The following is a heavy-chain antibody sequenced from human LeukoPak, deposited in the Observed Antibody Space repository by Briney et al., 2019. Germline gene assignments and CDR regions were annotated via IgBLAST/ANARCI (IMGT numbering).Heavy chain of an antibody. CDR1: GFTFRSKA. V-gene: IGHV3-23*01. J-gene: IGHJ3*02. Sequence: PGGSLRLSCAASGFTFRSKAMSWVRQAPGKGLEWVSGISGSADWTDYGESVKGRFTISRDNSKNTLHLQMNSLRAEDTAVYFCAKDSDYNSSWYSPIDTFDIWGQGTMVTVSS. CDR2: ISGSADWT. CDR3: AKDSDYNSSWYSPIDTFDI. D-gene: IGHD6-13*01.